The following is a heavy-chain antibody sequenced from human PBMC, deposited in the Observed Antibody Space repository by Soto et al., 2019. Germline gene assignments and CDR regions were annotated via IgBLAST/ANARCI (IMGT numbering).Heavy chain of an antibody. D-gene: IGHD2-15*01. V-gene: IGHV3-74*01. CDR1: GFTFSSYW. CDR2: INSDGSST. Sequence: GGSLRLSCASSGFTFSSYWMHLVRQAPGKGLVWVSRINSDGSSTSYADSVKGRFTISRDNAKNTLYLQMNSLRAEDTAVYYCARAGLCSGGSCYDYWGQGTLVTVS. J-gene: IGHJ4*02. CDR3: ARAGLCSGGSCYDY.